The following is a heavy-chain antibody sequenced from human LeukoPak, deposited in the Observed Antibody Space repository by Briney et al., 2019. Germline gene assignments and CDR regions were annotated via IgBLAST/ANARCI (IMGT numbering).Heavy chain of an antibody. V-gene: IGHV1-18*01. J-gene: IGHJ4*02. CDR1: GYTFTSYG. D-gene: IGHD5-12*01. Sequence: ASVKVSCKASGYTFTSYGISWVRQAPGQGLEWMGWISVYNGNTNYAQKLQGRVTMTTDTSTSTAYMELRSLRSDDTAVYYCARSGFRRGYDFHFDYWGQGTLVTVSS. CDR2: ISVYNGNT. CDR3: ARSGFRRGYDFHFDY.